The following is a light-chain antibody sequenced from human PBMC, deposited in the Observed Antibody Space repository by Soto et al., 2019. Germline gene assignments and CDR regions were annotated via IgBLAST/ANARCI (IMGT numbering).Light chain of an antibody. CDR3: AAWDDTLSGLV. Sequence: QSVLTQPHSASGAPGQTVTISCSGRSSNIGSNYVYWYQQLPETAPRLLLYRADQRPSGIPDRFSGSKSGTSASLAISGLRSEDEADYYCAAWDDTLSGLVFGGGTKLTVL. CDR1: SSNIGSNY. J-gene: IGLJ2*01. CDR2: RAD. V-gene: IGLV1-47*01.